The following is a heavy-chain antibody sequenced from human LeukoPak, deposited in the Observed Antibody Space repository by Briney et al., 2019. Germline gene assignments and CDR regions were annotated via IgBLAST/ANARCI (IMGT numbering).Heavy chain of an antibody. CDR1: GGSISSYY. CDR3: TRREEGAFDI. Sequence: SETLSLTCTVSGGSISSYYWSWIRQPPGKGLEWIGYIYYSGSTNYNPSLKSRVTISVDTSKNQFSLKLSSVTAADTAVYYCTRREEGAFDIWGQGTMVTVSS. V-gene: IGHV4-59*01. J-gene: IGHJ3*02. CDR2: IYYSGST.